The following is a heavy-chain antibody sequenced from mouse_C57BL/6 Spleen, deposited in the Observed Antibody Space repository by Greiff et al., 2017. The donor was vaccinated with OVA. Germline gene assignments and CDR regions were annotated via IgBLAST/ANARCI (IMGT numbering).Heavy chain of an antibody. V-gene: IGHV5-6*01. CDR2: ISSGGSYT. J-gene: IGHJ3*01. CDR1: GFTFSSYG. CDR3: ERQEDCDWFAY. Sequence: EVKLVESGGDLVKPGGSLKLSCAASGFTFSSYGMSWVRQTPDKRLEWVATISSGGSYTYYPDSVKVRFTIAKDNAKNTLYLQMSSLKSEETALYYCERQEDCDWFAYWGQGTLLTVSA.